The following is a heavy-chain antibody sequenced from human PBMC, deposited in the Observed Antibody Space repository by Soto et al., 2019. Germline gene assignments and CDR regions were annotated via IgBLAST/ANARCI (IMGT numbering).Heavy chain of an antibody. J-gene: IGHJ2*01. V-gene: IGHV3-15*07. D-gene: IGHD4-17*01. Sequence: EVQLVESGGGLVKPGGSLRLSCAASGFTFNNAWMNWVRQAPGKGLEWVGRIKSKTGGGTTDYAAPVKGRFTISRDXXKNTLYLQMNSLKTEDTAVYYCTTPTGDYPLYFDLWGRGTLVTVSS. CDR2: IKSKTGGGTT. CDR3: TTPTGDYPLYFDL. CDR1: GFTFNNAW.